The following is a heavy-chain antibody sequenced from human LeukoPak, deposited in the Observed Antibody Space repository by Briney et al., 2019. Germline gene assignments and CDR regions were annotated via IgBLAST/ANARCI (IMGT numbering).Heavy chain of an antibody. Sequence: GGSLRLSCAASGFTFSSYGMHWVRQAPGKGLGWVALIWYDGSNKYYADSAKGRLTISRDNSKNTLYLQMNSLRAEDTAVYYCAREGPRGNSQFDYWGQGTLVTVSS. D-gene: IGHD2/OR15-2a*01. CDR3: AREGPRGNSQFDY. J-gene: IGHJ4*02. V-gene: IGHV3-33*01. CDR2: IWYDGSNK. CDR1: GFTFSSYG.